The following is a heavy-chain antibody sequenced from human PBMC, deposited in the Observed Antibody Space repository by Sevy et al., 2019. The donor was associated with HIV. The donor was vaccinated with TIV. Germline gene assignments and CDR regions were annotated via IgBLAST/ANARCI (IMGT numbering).Heavy chain of an antibody. CDR1: GYTFDNYD. CDR2: MNPNSGNT. D-gene: IGHD2-21*02. V-gene: IGHV1-8*01. CDR3: TRGLSFTYAKSGDWLNWYFDV. J-gene: IGHJ2*01. Sequence: ASVKVSCQASGYTFDNYDINWVRQATGQGLEWMGWMNPNSGNTGYEEKFQGRVTMSRVSSIRTAYMELNGLTSEDTAVYYCTRGLSFTYAKSGDWLNWYFDVWGRGTLVTVSS.